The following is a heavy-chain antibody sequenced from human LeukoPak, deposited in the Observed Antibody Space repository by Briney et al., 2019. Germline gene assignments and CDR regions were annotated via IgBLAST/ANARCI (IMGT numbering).Heavy chain of an antibody. V-gene: IGHV4-39*01. CDR3: AIVKAGYFDLYYYYGMDV. J-gene: IGHJ6*02. D-gene: IGHD3-9*01. CDR2: IYYSGST. Sequence: NPSETLSLTCTVSGGSISSSSYYWGWIRQPPGKGLEWIGSIYYSGSTYYNPSLKSRVTISVDTSKNQFSLKLSSVTAADTAVYYCAIVKAGYFDLYYYYGMDVWGQGTTVTVSS. CDR1: GGSISSSSYY.